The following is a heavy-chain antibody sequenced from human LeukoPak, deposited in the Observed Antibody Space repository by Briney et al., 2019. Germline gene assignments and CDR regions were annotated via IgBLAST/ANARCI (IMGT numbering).Heavy chain of an antibody. J-gene: IGHJ4*02. V-gene: IGHV3-23*01. Sequence: GGSLRLSCAASGFTFSSYAMSWVRQAPGKGLEWVSAISGSGGSTYYADSVKGRFTISRDNSKNTLYLQMNSLRAEDTAVYYCAKTSGVVVVVAAIDYWGQGTLVTVSS. CDR1: GFTFSSYA. CDR3: AKTSGVVVVVAAIDY. CDR2: ISGSGGST. D-gene: IGHD2-15*01.